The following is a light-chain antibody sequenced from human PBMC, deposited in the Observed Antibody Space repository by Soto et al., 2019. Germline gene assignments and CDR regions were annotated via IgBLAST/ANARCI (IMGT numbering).Light chain of an antibody. CDR3: QEYNNWQPIT. Sequence: EIVMTQSPATLSVSPGERATLSCRASQSISSKLAWYQQKPGQAPRLLIYGASTRATGIPVRFSGSGSGTEFTLTITSLQSEDFAVSYCQEYNNWQPITFGGGTKVEIK. V-gene: IGKV3-15*01. J-gene: IGKJ4*02. CDR1: QSISSK. CDR2: GAS.